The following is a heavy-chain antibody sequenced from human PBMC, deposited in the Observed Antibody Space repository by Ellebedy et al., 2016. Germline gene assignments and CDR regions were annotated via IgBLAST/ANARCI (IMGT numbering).Heavy chain of an antibody. CDR1: GYTFTGYY. Sequence: ASVKVSCXASGYTFTGYYMHWVRQAPGQGLEWMGWINPNSGGTNYAQKFQGRVTMTRDTSISTAYMELSRLRSDDTAVYYCARTDYDSSGYYEDYWGQGTLVTVSS. V-gene: IGHV1-2*02. D-gene: IGHD3-22*01. CDR3: ARTDYDSSGYYEDY. J-gene: IGHJ4*02. CDR2: INPNSGGT.